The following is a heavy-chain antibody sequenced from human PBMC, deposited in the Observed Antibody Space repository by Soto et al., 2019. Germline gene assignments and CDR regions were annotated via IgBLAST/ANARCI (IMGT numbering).Heavy chain of an antibody. CDR2: VHTSGIT. D-gene: IGHD6-19*01. CDR3: AREKAVASKGWLDP. V-gene: IGHV4-4*07. CDR1: GDSISSYF. J-gene: IGHJ5*02. Sequence: SETLSLTCTGSGDSISSYFWSWIRQPAGKGLEWIGRVHTSGITTYNPSLKSRVTMSVDTSKSQFSLKLTSVTAADTAVYYCAREKAVASKGWLDPWGQGTLVTVSS.